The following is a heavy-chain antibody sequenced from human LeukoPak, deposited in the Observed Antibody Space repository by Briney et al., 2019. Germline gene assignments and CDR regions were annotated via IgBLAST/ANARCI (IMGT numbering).Heavy chain of an antibody. V-gene: IGHV3-21*01. CDR1: GFTFSSYS. J-gene: IGHJ4*02. D-gene: IGHD6-19*01. Sequence: GGSLRLSCAASGFTFSSYSMNWVRQAPGKGLEWVSSISSSSSYIYYADSVKGRFTISRDNAKNSLYLQMNSLRAEDTAVYYCARDRRSSAWERKDYWGQGTLVTVSS. CDR2: ISSSSSYI. CDR3: ARDRRSSAWERKDY.